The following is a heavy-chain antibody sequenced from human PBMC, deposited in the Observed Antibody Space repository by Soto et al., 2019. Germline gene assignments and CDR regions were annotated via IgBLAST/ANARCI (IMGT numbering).Heavy chain of an antibody. CDR3: ARAGYSSGWPIPYYFDY. J-gene: IGHJ4*02. V-gene: IGHV4-34*01. Sequence: PSETLSLTCAVYGGSFSGYYWSWIRQPPGKGLEWIGEINHSGSTNYNPSLKSRVTISVDTSKNQFSLKLSSVTAADTAVYYCARAGYSSGWPIPYYFDYWGQGTLVTVSS. D-gene: IGHD6-19*01. CDR1: GGSFSGYY. CDR2: INHSGST.